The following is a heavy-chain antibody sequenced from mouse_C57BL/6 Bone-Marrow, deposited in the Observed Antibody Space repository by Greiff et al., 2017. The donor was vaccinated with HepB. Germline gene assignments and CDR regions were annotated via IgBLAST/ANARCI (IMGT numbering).Heavy chain of an antibody. Sequence: VQLQQSGAELVRPGASVTLSCKASGYTFTDYEMHWVKQTPVHGLEWIGAIDPETGGTAYNQKFKGKAILTADKSSSTAYMELRSLTSEDSAVYYCTRDYDGRFPFAYWGQGTLVTVSA. J-gene: IGHJ3*01. V-gene: IGHV1-15*01. D-gene: IGHD2-4*01. CDR3: TRDYDGRFPFAY. CDR1: GYTFTDYE. CDR2: IDPETGGT.